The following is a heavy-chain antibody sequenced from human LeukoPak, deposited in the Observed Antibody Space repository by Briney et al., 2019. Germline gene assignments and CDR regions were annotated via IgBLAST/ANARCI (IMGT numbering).Heavy chain of an antibody. D-gene: IGHD6-13*01. CDR3: ASQYSSSWYLSKYFDY. CDR2: IYTSGST. CDR1: GGSISSYY. Sequence: SETLSLTCTVSGGSISSYYWSWIRQPAGKGLEWIGRIYTSGSTNYNPSLKSRVTMSVDTSKNQFSLKLSSVTAADTAGYYCASQYSSSWYLSKYFDYWGQGTLVTVSS. V-gene: IGHV4-4*07. J-gene: IGHJ4*02.